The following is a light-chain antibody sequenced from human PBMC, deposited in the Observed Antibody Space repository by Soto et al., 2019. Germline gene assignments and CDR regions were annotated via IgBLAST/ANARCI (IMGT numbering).Light chain of an antibody. CDR1: SSDVGNYSY. V-gene: IGLV2-8*01. Sequence: QSALTQPPSASGSPGQSVTISCTGTSSDVGNYSYVSWYQQHPGKAPKLMIYEVSKRPSGVPDRFSGSKSGITASLTVSGLQAEDEAEYYCTSYAAGKNVVFGGGTKLTVL. CDR3: TSYAAGKNVV. CDR2: EVS. J-gene: IGLJ2*01.